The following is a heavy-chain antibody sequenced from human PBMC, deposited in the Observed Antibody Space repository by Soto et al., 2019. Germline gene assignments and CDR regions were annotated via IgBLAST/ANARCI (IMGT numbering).Heavy chain of an antibody. V-gene: IGHV3-72*01. CDR3: ARLWDSWFDA. D-gene: IGHD1-26*01. CDR1: GFTFSDHY. Sequence: EVQLVESGGGLVQPGGSLRLSCAASGFTFSDHYMDWVRQAPGKGLEWVGRIRHRADGYITEYAASVKGRFTISRDDSGNSLYLQMNSLQTGDTAVYFCARLWDSWFDAWGQGTLVNVSS. CDR2: IRHRADGYIT. J-gene: IGHJ5*02.